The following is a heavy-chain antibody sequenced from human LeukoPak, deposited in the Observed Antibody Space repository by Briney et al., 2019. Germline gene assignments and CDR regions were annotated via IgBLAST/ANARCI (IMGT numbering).Heavy chain of an antibody. D-gene: IGHD1-1*01. CDR3: ARHNYRHYQFDT. Sequence: PSETLSLTCTVSGDSIDSSIYNWGWIRQTPGKGLEWIGTISYSGITYYKPSLQSRAIISVETSKNHFSLNLSSVTATDTAVYYCARHNYRHYQFDTWGQGTLVTVSS. V-gene: IGHV4-39*01. CDR1: GDSIDSSIYN. J-gene: IGHJ5*02. CDR2: ISYSGIT.